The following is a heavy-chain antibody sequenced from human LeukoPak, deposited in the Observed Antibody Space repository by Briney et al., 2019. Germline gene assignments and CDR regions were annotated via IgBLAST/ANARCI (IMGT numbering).Heavy chain of an antibody. CDR3: AREELGNSFADY. V-gene: IGHV4-61*02. J-gene: IGHJ4*02. CDR1: GGSISSGSYY. CDR2: IYTSGST. Sequence: SQTLSLTCTVSGGSISSGSYYWSWIRQPAGKGLEWIGRIYTSGSTNYNPSLKSRVTISVDTSKNQFSLKLSSVTAADTAVYYCAREELGNSFADYWGQGTLVTVSS. D-gene: IGHD4-23*01.